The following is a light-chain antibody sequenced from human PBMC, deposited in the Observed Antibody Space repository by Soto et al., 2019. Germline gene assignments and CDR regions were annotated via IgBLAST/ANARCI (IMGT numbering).Light chain of an antibody. Sequence: QSVLTQPASVSGSPGQSITISCTGTSSDVGGYNYVSWYQQHPGKAPKLMIYEVSDRPSGVSNRFSGSKSGNTASLTISGLQAEDEADYYCISYTSSSAVVFGGGIKVTVL. J-gene: IGLJ2*01. CDR2: EVS. V-gene: IGLV2-14*01. CDR3: ISYTSSSAVV. CDR1: SSDVGGYNY.